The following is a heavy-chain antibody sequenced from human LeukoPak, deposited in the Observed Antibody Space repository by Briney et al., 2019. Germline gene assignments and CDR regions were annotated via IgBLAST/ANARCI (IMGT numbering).Heavy chain of an antibody. Sequence: ASVKVSCKASGYTFTGYYMHWVRQAPGQGLEWMGWINPNSGGTNYAQKFQGRVTMTRDTSISTAYMELGRLRSDDTAVYYCARDHFYGSGSYYALDPWGQGTLVTVSS. J-gene: IGHJ5*02. D-gene: IGHD3-10*01. CDR2: INPNSGGT. CDR1: GYTFTGYY. CDR3: ARDHFYGSGSYYALDP. V-gene: IGHV1-2*02.